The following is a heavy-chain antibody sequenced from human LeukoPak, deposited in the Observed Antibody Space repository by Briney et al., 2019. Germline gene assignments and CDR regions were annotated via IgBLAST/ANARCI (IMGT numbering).Heavy chain of an antibody. CDR1: GGSISSGDYY. CDR3: ARGQRGDDFWSGYDIFDY. V-gene: IGHV4-30-4*01. J-gene: IGHJ4*02. Sequence: SETLSLTCTVSGGSISSGDYYWSWIRHPPGKGLEWIGYIYYSGSTYYNPSLKSRVTISVDTSKNQFSLKLSSVTAADTAVYYCARGQRGDDFWSGYDIFDYWGQGTLVTVSS. CDR2: IYYSGST. D-gene: IGHD3-3*01.